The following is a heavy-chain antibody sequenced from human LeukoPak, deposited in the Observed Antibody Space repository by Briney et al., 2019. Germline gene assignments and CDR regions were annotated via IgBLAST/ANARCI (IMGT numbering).Heavy chain of an antibody. Sequence: PSETLSLTCTVSGGSISSSGYYWGWIRPPPGKGLEWIGSINYSGSSYYNPSLTSRVTISVDTSKNQFSLKLSSVTAADTAVYYCARRGYNFLSGSSTYYFNYWGQGTLVTVSS. V-gene: IGHV4-39*01. CDR1: GGSISSSGYY. J-gene: IGHJ4*02. D-gene: IGHD3-3*01. CDR2: INYSGSS. CDR3: ARRGYNFLSGSSTYYFNY.